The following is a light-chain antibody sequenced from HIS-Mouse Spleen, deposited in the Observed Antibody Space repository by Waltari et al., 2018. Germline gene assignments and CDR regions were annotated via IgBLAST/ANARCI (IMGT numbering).Light chain of an antibody. CDR1: SSDGGGYNY. CDR3: SSYTSSSTLRV. J-gene: IGLJ1*01. CDR2: EVS. V-gene: IGLV2-14*01. Sequence: QSALTQPASVSGSPGQAITISCPGTSSDGGGYNYVPWYQQHPGKAPKLMIYEVSNRPSGVSNRFSGSKSGNTASLTISGLQAEDEADYYCSSYTSSSTLRVFGTGTKVTVL.